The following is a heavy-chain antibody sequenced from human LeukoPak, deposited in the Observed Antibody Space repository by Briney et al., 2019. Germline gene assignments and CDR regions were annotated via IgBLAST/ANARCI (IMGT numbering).Heavy chain of an antibody. CDR2: INPSGGST. J-gene: IGHJ4*02. CDR1: GYTFTSYY. D-gene: IGHD3-10*01. Sequence: ASVKVSCKASGYTFTSYYMHWVRQAPGQGLEWMGIINPSGGSTSYAQKFQGRVTMTRDMSTSTAYMVLNRLRSDDTALYYCAREYYYTSGSYYNRIDYWGQGTLVTVSS. V-gene: IGHV1-46*01. CDR3: AREYYYTSGSYYNRIDY.